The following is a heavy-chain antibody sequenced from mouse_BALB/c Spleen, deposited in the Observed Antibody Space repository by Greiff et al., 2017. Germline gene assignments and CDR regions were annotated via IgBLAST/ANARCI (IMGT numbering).Heavy chain of an antibody. CDR2: IWRGGST. J-gene: IGHJ4*01. V-gene: IGHV2-5-1*01. CDR1: GFSLTSYG. Sequence: VQLVESGPSLVQPSQSLSITCTVSGFSLTSYGVHWVRQSPGKGLEWLGVIWRGGSTDYNAAFMSRLSITKDNSKSQVFFKMNSLQADDTAIYYCAKKRGNYDYYAMDYWGQGTSVTVSS. D-gene: IGHD2-1*01. CDR3: AKKRGNYDYYAMDY.